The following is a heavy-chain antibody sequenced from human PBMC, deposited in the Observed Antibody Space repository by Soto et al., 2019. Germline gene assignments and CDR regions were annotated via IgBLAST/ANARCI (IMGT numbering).Heavy chain of an antibody. J-gene: IGHJ6*02. D-gene: IGHD6-13*01. V-gene: IGHV6-1*01. CDR3: ARDRAYSSTWPTRDYYYGMDV. CDR1: GDSVSGNSAA. Sequence: PSRTLSLTCAISGDSVSGNSAAWNWIRQSPSRGLEWLGRTYYRSKWYNDYAVSVKSRITINPDTSKNQFSLQLNSVTPEDTAVYYCARDRAYSSTWPTRDYYYGMDVWGQGTTVTVSS. CDR2: TYYRSKWYN.